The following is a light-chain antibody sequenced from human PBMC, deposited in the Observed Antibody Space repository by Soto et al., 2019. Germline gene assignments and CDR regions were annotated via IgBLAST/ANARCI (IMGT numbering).Light chain of an antibody. CDR1: QSVSSN. Sequence: EIVMTQSPATLSVSPGERATLSCRASQSVSSNLAWYQQKPGQAPRLLIYDASSRATGIPARFSGSGSGTDFTLTISSLEPEDFAVYYCQQRSNWTLTFGGGTKVDIK. V-gene: IGKV3-11*01. CDR3: QQRSNWTLT. CDR2: DAS. J-gene: IGKJ4*01.